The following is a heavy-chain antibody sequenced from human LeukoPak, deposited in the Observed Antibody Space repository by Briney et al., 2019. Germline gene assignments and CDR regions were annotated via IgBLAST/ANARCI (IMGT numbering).Heavy chain of an antibody. CDR1: GFTFSSYA. J-gene: IGHJ4*02. CDR3: SGLRDGYQVSFDY. Sequence: PGGSLRLSCAASGFTFSSYAMHWVRQAPGKGLEWVAVISYDGSNKYYADSVKGRFTISRDDSKNTAYLQMNGLKAEDTAVYYCSGLRDGYQVSFDYWGQGTLVTVSS. CDR2: ISYDGSNK. V-gene: IGHV3-30-3*01. D-gene: IGHD5-24*01.